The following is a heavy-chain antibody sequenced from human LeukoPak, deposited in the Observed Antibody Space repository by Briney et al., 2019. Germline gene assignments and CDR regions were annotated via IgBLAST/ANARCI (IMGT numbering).Heavy chain of an antibody. CDR2: IKQDGSEK. D-gene: IGHD3-22*01. J-gene: IGHJ1*01. CDR3: AKTRGPLLPEH. Sequence: GGSLRLSCAASGFTFSSYWMSWVRQAPGKGLEWVANIKQDGSEKYYVDSVKGRFTISRDNAKNSLYLQMNSLRAEDTAVYHCAKTRGPLLPEHWGQGTLVTVSS. CDR1: GFTFSSYW. V-gene: IGHV3-7*01.